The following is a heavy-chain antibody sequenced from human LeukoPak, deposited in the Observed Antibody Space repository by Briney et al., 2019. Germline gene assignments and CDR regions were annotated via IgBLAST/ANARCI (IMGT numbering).Heavy chain of an antibody. CDR1: GFTFSSYG. Sequence: GGSLRLSCAASGFTFSSYGMSWVRQAPGKGLEWVSGISGSGGSTHYADSVKGRFTISRDNSKNTLYLQMNSLRAEDTAVYYCAKEDSGYYYRLDLGYWGQGTLVTVSS. CDR3: AKEDSGYYYRLDLGY. V-gene: IGHV3-23*01. D-gene: IGHD3-22*01. CDR2: ISGSGGST. J-gene: IGHJ4*02.